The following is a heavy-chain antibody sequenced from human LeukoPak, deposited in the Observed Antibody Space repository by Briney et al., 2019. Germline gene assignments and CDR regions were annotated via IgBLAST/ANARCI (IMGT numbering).Heavy chain of an antibody. Sequence: SVKVSCKASGGTFSSYAISWVRQAPGQGLEWMGRIIPIFGTANYAQKFQGRVMITTDESTSTAYMELSSLRSEDTAVYYCARGAAYDFWSGYIGNWFDPWGQGTLVTVSS. J-gene: IGHJ5*02. CDR3: ARGAAYDFWSGYIGNWFDP. D-gene: IGHD3-3*01. V-gene: IGHV1-69*05. CDR2: IIPIFGTA. CDR1: GGTFSSYA.